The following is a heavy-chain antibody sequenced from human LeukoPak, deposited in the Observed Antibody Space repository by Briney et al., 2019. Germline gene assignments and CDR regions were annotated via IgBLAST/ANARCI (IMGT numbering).Heavy chain of an antibody. Sequence: GGSLRLSCAASGFTFSSYSMNWVRQAPGKGLEWVSSISSSSSYIYYADSVKGRFTISRDDAKNSLYLQMNSLRAEDTAVYYCVCLPSSPYFDYWGQGTLVTVSS. CDR3: VCLPSSPYFDY. CDR1: GFTFSSYS. V-gene: IGHV3-21*01. CDR2: ISSSSSYI. J-gene: IGHJ4*02.